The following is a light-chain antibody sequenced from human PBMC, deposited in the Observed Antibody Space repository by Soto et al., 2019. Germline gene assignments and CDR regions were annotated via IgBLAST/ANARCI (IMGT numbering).Light chain of an antibody. Sequence: DIQMTQSPSSLSASVGDRVTITCRGSQRISSRLAWYQQKPEKAPKALIYGASSLQSWVPSRFRGSGSGTDFSLTITGLQPEDFAIYYCQQYDSYPPTFGGGTKVEIK. CDR2: GAS. V-gene: IGKV1D-16*01. CDR3: QQYDSYPPT. J-gene: IGKJ4*02. CDR1: QRISSR.